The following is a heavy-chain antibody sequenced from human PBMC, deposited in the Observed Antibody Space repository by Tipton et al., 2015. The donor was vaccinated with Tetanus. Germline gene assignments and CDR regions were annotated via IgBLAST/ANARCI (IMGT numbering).Heavy chain of an antibody. CDR1: GFIVSSHY. V-gene: IGHV3-53*01. Sequence: SLRLSCVASGFIVSSHYMSWVRQAPGKGLEWVSVMYSGGDTYYVDSVKGRFSISRDNSKNTVYLQMNSLRDEDTAVYYCAKDPASRGWFDPWGQGTLVSVSS. J-gene: IGHJ5*02. CDR2: MYSGGDT. CDR3: AKDPASRGWFDP.